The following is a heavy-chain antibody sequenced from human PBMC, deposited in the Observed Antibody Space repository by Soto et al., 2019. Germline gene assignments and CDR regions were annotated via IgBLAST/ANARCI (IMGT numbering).Heavy chain of an antibody. J-gene: IGHJ4*02. Sequence: QVQLQQWGAGLLKPSETLSLTCAVYGGSFSGYYWTWIRQPPGTGLEWIGEINHSGSTNYNPSLQSRVTISVDTSKNQLSLKLTSVTAADTAVYYCARDKITGLFDYWGQGTLVTVSS. D-gene: IGHD2-8*02. CDR3: ARDKITGLFDY. CDR2: INHSGST. CDR1: GGSFSGYY. V-gene: IGHV4-34*01.